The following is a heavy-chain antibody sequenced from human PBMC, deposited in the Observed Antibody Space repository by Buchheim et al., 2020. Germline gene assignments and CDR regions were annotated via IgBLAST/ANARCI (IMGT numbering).Heavy chain of an antibody. CDR3: ARELGSTYYFDY. J-gene: IGHJ4*02. D-gene: IGHD3-10*01. CDR2: INPGGEPI. CDR1: GYTFTRFY. V-gene: IGHV1-46*03. Sequence: QVQLVQSGAEVKKPGASVRISCKASGYTFTRFYIHWFRQAPGQGLEWMGIINPGGEPITYALKFQGRVTMTRDKSTNTVYMELSSLRSEDTAMYYCARELGSTYYFDYWGQGTL.